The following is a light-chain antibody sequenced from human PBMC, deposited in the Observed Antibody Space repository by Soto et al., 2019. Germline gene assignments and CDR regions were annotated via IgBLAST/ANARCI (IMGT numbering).Light chain of an antibody. CDR3: CSYAGSSTYVV. V-gene: IGLV2-23*01. J-gene: IGLJ2*01. CDR2: EGS. Sequence: ALTQPASVSGSPGQSITISCTGTSSDVGSYNLVSWYQQHPGKAPKLMIYEGSKRPSGVSHRFSGSKSGNTASLTISGLQADDEADYYCCSYAGSSTYVVFGGGTKLTVL. CDR1: SSDVGSYNL.